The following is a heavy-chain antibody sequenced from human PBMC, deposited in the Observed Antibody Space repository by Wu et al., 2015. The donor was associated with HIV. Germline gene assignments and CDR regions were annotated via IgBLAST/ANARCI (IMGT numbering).Heavy chain of an antibody. D-gene: IGHD6-13*01. CDR2: INPGIGST. CDR3: NRGMQQWVNDAFDI. V-gene: IGHV1-46*03. CDR1: GYAFTSYY. J-gene: IGHJ3*02. Sequence: QVQLVQSGAEMKKPGASVNISCKAFGYAFTSYYIHWVRQAPGQGLEWMGLINPGIGSTYYAEKFQGRITVTRDTSTNTVNMQLGTLTSEDTAVYYCNRGMQQWVNDAFDIWGQGTMVTVSS.